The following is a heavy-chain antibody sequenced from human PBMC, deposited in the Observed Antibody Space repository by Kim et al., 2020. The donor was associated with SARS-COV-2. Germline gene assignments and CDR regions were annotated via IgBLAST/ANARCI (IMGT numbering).Heavy chain of an antibody. CDR2: IYYSGST. CDR1: GGSISSYY. J-gene: IGHJ4*02. V-gene: IGHV4-59*13. CDR3: ARGIEDYGDYGYDY. D-gene: IGHD4-17*01. Sequence: SETLSLTCTVSGGSISSYYWSWIRQPPGKGLEWIGYIYYSGSTNYNPSLKSRVTISVDTSKNQFSLKLSSVTAADTAVYYCARGIEDYGDYGYDYWGQGTLVTVSS.